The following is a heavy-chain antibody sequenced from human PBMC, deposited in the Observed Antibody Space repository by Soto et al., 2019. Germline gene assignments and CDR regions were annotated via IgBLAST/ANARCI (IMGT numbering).Heavy chain of an antibody. V-gene: IGHV3-7*01. CDR2: IKQDGSEK. Sequence: GGSLRLSCAASGFSFSTFWMSWVRQAPGKGLEWVANIKQDGSEKYYLDSVKGRFTISRDNAKNSLYLQMDSLRAEDTAVYYCARDRDYDYIWGTHPGAYWGQGTLVTVSS. CDR3: ARDRDYDYIWGTHPGAY. D-gene: IGHD3-16*01. J-gene: IGHJ4*02. CDR1: GFSFSTFW.